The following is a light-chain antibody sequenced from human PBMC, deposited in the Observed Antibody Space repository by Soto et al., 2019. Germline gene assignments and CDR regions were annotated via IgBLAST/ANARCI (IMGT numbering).Light chain of an antibody. J-gene: IGKJ4*01. V-gene: IGKV3D-20*02. CDR1: QSISSNY. Sequence: EIVLTQSPGTLSLSPGERATLSCWASQSISSNYLAWYQQKPGQPPRLLISGSSIRATGIPKRFSGSASGTNFTLTISSLEPEDFAVYYCQQRNDWPLTFGGGTKVEIK. CDR2: GSS. CDR3: QQRNDWPLT.